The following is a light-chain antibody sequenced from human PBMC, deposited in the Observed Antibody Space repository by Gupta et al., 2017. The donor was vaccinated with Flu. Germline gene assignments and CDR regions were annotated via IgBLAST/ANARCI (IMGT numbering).Light chain of an antibody. CDR3: QVWDSSSYV. V-gene: IGLV3-9*01. CDR2: RDS. CDR1: NIGTQH. J-gene: IGLJ1*01. Sequence: SYQLTQPLSVSVALGQTAMIACCGNNIGTQHVHWNQQKPGNALLLVIYRDSNRSAWSPDRFSGSNSVNTATLTISRAQAGDEDYYFCQVWDSSSYVFGTGTKVTVL.